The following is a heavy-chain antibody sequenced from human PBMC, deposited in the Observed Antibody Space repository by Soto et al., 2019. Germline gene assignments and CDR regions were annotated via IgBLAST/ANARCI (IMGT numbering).Heavy chain of an antibody. J-gene: IGHJ4*02. Sequence: PSETLSLTCTVSGGSISSYYWNWIRQTPGKGLEWIGNIYYIGSTKYNPSLKSRVTISLDTSKNQFSLKLSSVTAADTAVYYCAGAYSAYDRAPYWGQGTLVTV. CDR3: AGAYSAYDRAPY. D-gene: IGHD5-12*01. CDR1: GGSISSYY. CDR2: IYYIGST. V-gene: IGHV4-59*08.